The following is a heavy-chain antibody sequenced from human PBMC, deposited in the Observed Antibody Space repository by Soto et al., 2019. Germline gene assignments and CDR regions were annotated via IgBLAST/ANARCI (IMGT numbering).Heavy chain of an antibody. Sequence: ASVKVSCKASGGTFSSYTISWVRQAPGQGLEWMGRIIPILGIANYAQKFQGRVTITADKSTSTAYMELSSLRSEDTAVYYCARDPSSSGWQKGYNAFDIWGQGTMVTVSS. CDR2: IIPILGIA. V-gene: IGHV1-69*04. D-gene: IGHD6-19*01. J-gene: IGHJ3*02. CDR3: ARDPSSSGWQKGYNAFDI. CDR1: GGTFSSYT.